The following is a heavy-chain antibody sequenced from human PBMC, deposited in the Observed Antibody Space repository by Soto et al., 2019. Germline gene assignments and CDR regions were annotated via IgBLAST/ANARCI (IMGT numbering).Heavy chain of an antibody. CDR1: GGSISSGGYS. CDR2: IYHRGST. Sequence: QLQLQESGSGLVKPSQTLSLTCAVSGGSISSGGYSWSWIRQPPGKGLEWIGYIYHRGSTYYNPALKSRVTIPLDRSKNPFSLRLSSVTAADTAVYYCARAVGVGSCSGGSCPEGFEIWGPGTMVTVSS. D-gene: IGHD2-15*01. J-gene: IGHJ3*02. V-gene: IGHV4-30-2*01. CDR3: ARAVGVGSCSGGSCPEGFEI.